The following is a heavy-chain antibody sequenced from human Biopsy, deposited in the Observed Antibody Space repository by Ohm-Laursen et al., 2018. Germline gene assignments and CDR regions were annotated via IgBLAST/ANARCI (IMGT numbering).Heavy chain of an antibody. D-gene: IGHD3-22*01. V-gene: IGHV4-59*01. CDR1: GDSISSYY. Sequence: GTLSLTWTVSGDSISSYYWSWVRQPPGKGLERIGYVYYTGSTDYNPSLQSRVTISVDTSKNHFSLRLRSVTPADTAIYYCARGRGFYSDRTVPGYFDLWGRGTLVTVSS. CDR3: ARGRGFYSDRTVPGYFDL. CDR2: VYYTGST. J-gene: IGHJ2*01.